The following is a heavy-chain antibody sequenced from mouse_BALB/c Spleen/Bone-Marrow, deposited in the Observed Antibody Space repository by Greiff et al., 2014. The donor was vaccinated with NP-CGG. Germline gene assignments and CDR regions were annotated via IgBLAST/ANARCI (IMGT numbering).Heavy chain of an antibody. D-gene: IGHD5-5*01. CDR3: SRGYYDYLFALDY. Sequence: VQLQQSGAELAKPGASVKLSCTASGFNIKDTYIYWVKQRPEQGLEWVGRIDPASGNTKYDPKFQGKATIAADTSSNTAYLQLSSLTSEDTAVYYCSRGYYDYLFALDYWGHGTSVTVSS. CDR1: GFNIKDTY. J-gene: IGHJ4*01. V-gene: IGHV14-3*02. CDR2: IDPASGNT.